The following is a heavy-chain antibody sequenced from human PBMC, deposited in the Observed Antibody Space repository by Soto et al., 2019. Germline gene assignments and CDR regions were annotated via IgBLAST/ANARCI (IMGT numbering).Heavy chain of an antibody. J-gene: IGHJ4*02. CDR1: GYTFTSYA. CDR2: INAGNGNT. D-gene: IGHD6-19*01. V-gene: IGHV1-3*01. CDR3: ARDRSSGWPDFDY. Sequence: AASVKVSCKASGYTFTSYAMHWVRQAPGQRLEWMGWINAGNGNTKYSQKFQGRVTITRDTSASTAYMELSSLRSEDTAVCYCARDRSSGWPDFDYWGQGTLVTVSS.